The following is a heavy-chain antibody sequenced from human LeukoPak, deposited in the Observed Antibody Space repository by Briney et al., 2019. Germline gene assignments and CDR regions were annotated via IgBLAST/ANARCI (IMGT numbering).Heavy chain of an antibody. V-gene: IGHV3-23*01. CDR2: ISGSGGST. CDR1: GFTFSSYA. J-gene: IGHJ4*02. D-gene: IGHD6-19*01. CDR3: VKGLSGSSGWYYFDY. Sequence: GESLRLSCAASGFTFSSYAMSWVRQAPGKGLEWVSVISGSGGSTFYADSVKSRFTISRDNSKNTLYLQMNSLRAEDTAVYYCVKGLSGSSGWYYFDYWGQGTLVTVSS.